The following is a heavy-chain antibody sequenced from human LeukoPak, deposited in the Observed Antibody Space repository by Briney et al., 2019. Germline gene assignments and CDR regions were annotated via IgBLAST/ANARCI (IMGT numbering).Heavy chain of an antibody. CDR3: ASTKYITMIVVVITNWFDP. J-gene: IGHJ5*02. CDR1: GFTFSSYA. CDR2: ISGSGGST. Sequence: PGGSLRLSCAASGFTFSSYAMSWVRQAPGKGLEWVSAISGSGGSTYYADSVKGRFTISRDNSKNTLYLQMNSLRAEDTAVYYCASTKYITMIVVVITNWFDPWGQGTLVTVSS. V-gene: IGHV3-23*01. D-gene: IGHD3-22*01.